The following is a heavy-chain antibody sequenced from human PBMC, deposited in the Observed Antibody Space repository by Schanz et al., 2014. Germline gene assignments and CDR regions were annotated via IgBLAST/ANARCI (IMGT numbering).Heavy chain of an antibody. Sequence: EVQLVESGGGLIQPGGSLRLSCAVSGFTVSSNYMSWVRQAPGKGLEWVSTVYMSAASTRYADSVKGRFIISRDSSKNTLFLQMNSLRPEDTALYFCAKDMHKDYGGKPQAFDIWGQGTMVTVSS. CDR3: AKDMHKDYGGKPQAFDI. CDR1: GFTVSSNY. V-gene: IGHV3-53*01. J-gene: IGHJ3*02. D-gene: IGHD4-17*01. CDR2: VYMSAAST.